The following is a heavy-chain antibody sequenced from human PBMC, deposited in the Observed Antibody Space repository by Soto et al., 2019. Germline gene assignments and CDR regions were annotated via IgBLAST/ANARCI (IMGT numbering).Heavy chain of an antibody. D-gene: IGHD2-15*01. CDR2: IYYSGST. J-gene: IGHJ4*02. V-gene: IGHV4-59*08. CDR3: ASIPYCSGGSCYSEYSGYDYYFDY. CDR1: GGSISSYY. Sequence: SETLSLTCTVSGGSISSYYWGWIRRPPGKGLEWIGYIYYSGSTNYNPSLKSRVTISVDTSKNQFSLKLSSVTAADTAVYYCASIPYCSGGSCYSEYSGYDYYFDYWGQGTLVTVSS.